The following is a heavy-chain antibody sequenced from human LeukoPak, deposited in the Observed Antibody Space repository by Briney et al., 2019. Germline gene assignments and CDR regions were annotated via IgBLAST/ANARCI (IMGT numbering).Heavy chain of an antibody. D-gene: IGHD1-26*01. CDR2: ISGTGCST. J-gene: IGHJ6*03. Sequence: GGSLRLSCAASGFTFSSYGLSWVRQAPGKGLEWGSSISGTGCSTYYADCVKGRFTISRDNSNNTLYLQMNSLGSEDTAVYYCARDPHSGNYGNYYYYYMDVWGKGTTVTISS. CDR3: ARDPHSGNYGNYYYYYMDV. V-gene: IGHV3-23*01. CDR1: GFTFSSYG.